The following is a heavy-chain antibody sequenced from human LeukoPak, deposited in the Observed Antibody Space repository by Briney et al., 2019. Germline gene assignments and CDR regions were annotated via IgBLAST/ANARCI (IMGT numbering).Heavy chain of an antibody. D-gene: IGHD2-2*01. CDR1: GYTFTGYY. CDR2: INPNSGGT. Sequence: ASAKVSCKASGYTFTGYYMHWVRQAPGQGLEWMGWINPNSGGTNYAQKFQGRVTMTRDTSISTAYMELSRLRSDDTAVYYCARSSYQLPHFDYWGQGTLVTVSS. CDR3: ARSSYQLPHFDY. J-gene: IGHJ4*02. V-gene: IGHV1-2*02.